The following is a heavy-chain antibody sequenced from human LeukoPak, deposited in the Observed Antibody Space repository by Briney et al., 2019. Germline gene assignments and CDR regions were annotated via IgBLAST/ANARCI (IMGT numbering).Heavy chain of an antibody. CDR2: ISSSSSYI. J-gene: IGHJ4*02. CDR3: AKQTVVVVADSYYFDY. V-gene: IGHV3-21*01. CDR1: GFTFSSYS. Sequence: PGGSLRLSCAASGFTFSSYSMNWVRQAPGKGLEWVSSISSSSSYIYYADSVKGRFTISRDNAKNSLYLQMNSLRAEDTAVYYCAKQTVVVVADSYYFDYWGQGTLVTVSS. D-gene: IGHD2-15*01.